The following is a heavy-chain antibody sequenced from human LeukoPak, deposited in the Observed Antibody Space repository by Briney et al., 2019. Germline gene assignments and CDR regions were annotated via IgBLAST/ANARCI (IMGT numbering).Heavy chain of an antibody. V-gene: IGHV3-23*01. CDR2: SDSVGNT. D-gene: IGHD1-7*01. CDR3: AREYGSITGTVDY. Sequence: PGGSLRLSCAASGFTFSSYDMTWVRQVPGKGLEWVSTSDSVGNTFYADSVKGRFTISRDNSKNTLYLQMNSLRAEDTAVYYCAREYGSITGTVDYWGQGTLVTVSS. J-gene: IGHJ4*02. CDR1: GFTFSSYD.